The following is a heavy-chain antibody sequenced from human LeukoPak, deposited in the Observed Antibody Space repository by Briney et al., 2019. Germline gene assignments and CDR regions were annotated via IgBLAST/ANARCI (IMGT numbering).Heavy chain of an antibody. Sequence: SETLSLTCAVYGGSFSGYYWSWIRQPPGKGLEWIASNLYSVKSYYNPSFNSRVSISVDTSSNRLSLRLTSVNAADTAVYYCARLRDARWLLEYWGQGTLVTVSS. CDR3: ARLRDARWLLEY. CDR2: NLYSVKS. V-gene: IGHV4-34*12. J-gene: IGHJ4*02. D-gene: IGHD4-23*01. CDR1: GGSFSGYY.